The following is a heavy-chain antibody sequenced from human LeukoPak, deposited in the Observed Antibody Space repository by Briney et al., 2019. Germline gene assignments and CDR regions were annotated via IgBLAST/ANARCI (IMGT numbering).Heavy chain of an antibody. J-gene: IGHJ2*01. CDR1: GYSISSGYY. Sequence: SETLSLTCTVSGYSISSGYYWAWIRQPPGKGLEWIGSIYHSGSTYYNPSLKSRVTISVDTSKNQFSLKLGSVTAADTAVYYCARPVSRIAAAGTWYFDLWGRGTLVTVSS. CDR2: IYHSGST. D-gene: IGHD6-13*01. CDR3: ARPVSRIAAAGTWYFDL. V-gene: IGHV4-38-2*02.